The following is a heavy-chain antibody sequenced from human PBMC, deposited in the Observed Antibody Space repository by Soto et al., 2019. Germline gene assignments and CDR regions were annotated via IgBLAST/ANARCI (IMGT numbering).Heavy chain of an antibody. Sequence: GGSLRLSCTASGFTFSSYVMNWVRQAPGEGLEWISTITADGGGTFYADSVKGRFTIPRDNSKNTLYLQMDNLRAEDTALYYCAKDRGGSRWPEFDCWSQGTQVTVS. CDR2: ITADGGGT. CDR3: AKDRGGSRWPEFDC. V-gene: IGHV3-23*01. J-gene: IGHJ4*02. D-gene: IGHD6-19*01. CDR1: GFTFSSYV.